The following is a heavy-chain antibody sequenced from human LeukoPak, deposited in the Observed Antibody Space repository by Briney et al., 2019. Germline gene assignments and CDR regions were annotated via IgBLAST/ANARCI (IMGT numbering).Heavy chain of an antibody. D-gene: IGHD6-13*01. CDR1: GFTFSSYA. V-gene: IGHV3-30*04. CDR3: ARDKMQQSTEGSNFDH. Sequence: GGSLRLSCAASGFTFSSYAMHWVRQAPGKGLEWVAVISYDGSNKYYADSVKGRFTISRDNSKNTLYLQMNSLRAEDTAVYYCARDKMQQSTEGSNFDHWGQGTLVTVSS. J-gene: IGHJ4*02. CDR2: ISYDGSNK.